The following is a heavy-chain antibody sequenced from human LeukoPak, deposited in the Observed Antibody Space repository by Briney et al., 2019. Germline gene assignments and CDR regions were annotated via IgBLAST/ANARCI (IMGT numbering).Heavy chain of an antibody. CDR1: GFTFSSYS. J-gene: IGHJ5*02. Sequence: GGSLRLSCAASGFTFSSYSMNWVRQAPGKGLEWVSSISSSSSYIYYADSVKGRFTISRDNAKNSLYLQMNSLGAEDMAVYYCARDQTNGWFDPWGQGTLVTVSS. CDR2: ISSSSSYI. V-gene: IGHV3-21*01. CDR3: ARDQTNGWFDP. D-gene: IGHD1-14*01.